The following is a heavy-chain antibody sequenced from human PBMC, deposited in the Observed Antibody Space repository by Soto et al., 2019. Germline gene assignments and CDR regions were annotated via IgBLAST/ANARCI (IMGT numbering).Heavy chain of an antibody. J-gene: IGHJ6*02. CDR1: GYTFTSYG. Sequence: GSSVKVSCKASGYTFTSYGISWVRQAPLQGLEWMGWISAYNGNTNYAQKLQGRVTMTTDASTRTAYMELRSLRSDDTAVDYCARGKDGSGSYGQYYYCYGMGVWGQGTTVTVSS. CDR3: ARGKDGSGSYGQYYYCYGMGV. D-gene: IGHD3-10*01. V-gene: IGHV1-18*04. CDR2: ISAYNGNT.